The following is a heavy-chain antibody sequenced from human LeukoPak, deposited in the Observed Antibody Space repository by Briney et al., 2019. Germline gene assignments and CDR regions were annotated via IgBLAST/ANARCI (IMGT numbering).Heavy chain of an antibody. Sequence: TGRSLRLSCAASGFTFSNAWMSWVRQAPGKGLEWVGRIKSKTDGGTTDYAAPVKGRFTISRDDSKNTLYLQMNSLKTEDTAVYYCTTEGGSGWPYYFDYWGQGTLVTVSS. CDR1: GFTFSNAW. CDR3: TTEGGSGWPYYFDY. D-gene: IGHD6-19*01. J-gene: IGHJ4*02. V-gene: IGHV3-15*01. CDR2: IKSKTDGGTT.